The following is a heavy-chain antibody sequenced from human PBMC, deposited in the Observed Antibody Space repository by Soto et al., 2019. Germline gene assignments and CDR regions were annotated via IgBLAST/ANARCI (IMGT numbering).Heavy chain of an antibody. Sequence: GGSLRLSCAASGFTFSSYAMSWVRQAPGKGLEWVSAISGSGGSTYYADSVKGRFTISRDNSKNTLYLQMNSLSAEDTAVYHCARGPYSKGSYYFDYWGQGILVTVSS. CDR2: ISGSGGST. D-gene: IGHD6-13*01. CDR1: GFTFSSYA. J-gene: IGHJ4*02. CDR3: ARGPYSKGSYYFDY. V-gene: IGHV3-23*01.